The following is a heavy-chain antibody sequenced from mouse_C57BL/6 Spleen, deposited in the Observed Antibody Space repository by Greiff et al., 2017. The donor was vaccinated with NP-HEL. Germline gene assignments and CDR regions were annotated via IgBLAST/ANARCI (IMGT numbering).Heavy chain of an antibody. D-gene: IGHD1-1*01. Sequence: LQQPGAELVKPGASVKLSCKASGYTFTSYWMQWVKQRPGQGLEWIGEIDPSDSYTNYNQKFKGKATLTVDTSSSTAYMQLSSLTSEDSAVYYCARRRFGSSYWYFDVWGTGTTVTVSS. CDR3: ARRRFGSSYWYFDV. CDR2: IDPSDSYT. CDR1: GYTFTSYW. J-gene: IGHJ1*03. V-gene: IGHV1-50*01.